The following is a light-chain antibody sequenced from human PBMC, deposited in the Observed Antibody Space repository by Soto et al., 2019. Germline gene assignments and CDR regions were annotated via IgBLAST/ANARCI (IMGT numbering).Light chain of an antibody. J-gene: IGLJ1*01. CDR1: SSNIGNNY. CDR3: GTWDSSLSSYV. Sequence: SVLRQPPSVSAAPGQKVTISCSGSSSNIGNNYVSWYRQLPGTAPKLLIYENNKRPSGIPDRFSGSKSGTSATLGITGLQTGDEADYYCGTWDSSLSSYVFGTGTKVTV. V-gene: IGLV1-51*02. CDR2: ENN.